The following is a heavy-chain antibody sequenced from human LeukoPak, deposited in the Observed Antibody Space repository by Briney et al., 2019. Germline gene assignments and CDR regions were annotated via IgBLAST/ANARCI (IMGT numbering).Heavy chain of an antibody. Sequence: GGSLRLSCAASGFTFSSYAMSWVRQAPGEGLEWVSAISGSGGSTYYADSVKGRFTISRDNSKNTLYLQMNSLRAEDTAVYYCAKATRSGSGAFDIWGQGTMVTVSS. CDR2: ISGSGGST. J-gene: IGHJ3*02. CDR3: AKATRSGSGAFDI. D-gene: IGHD3-10*01. CDR1: GFTFSSYA. V-gene: IGHV3-23*01.